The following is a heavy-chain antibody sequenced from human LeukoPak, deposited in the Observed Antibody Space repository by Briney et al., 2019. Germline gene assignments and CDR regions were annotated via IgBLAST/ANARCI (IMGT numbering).Heavy chain of an antibody. V-gene: IGHV3-11*04. CDR3: ARDYWFGESPSTFDY. CDR1: GFTFSDYY. Sequence: TGESLSLSCAASGFTFSDYYRSWIRQAPGKGLEWVSYISSSGSTIYYAAPVKGGTTTSNNNTKNSLYLQMNSLRAEDTAVYYCARDYWFGESPSTFDYWGQGTLVTVSS. J-gene: IGHJ4*02. CDR2: ISSSGSTI. D-gene: IGHD3-10*01.